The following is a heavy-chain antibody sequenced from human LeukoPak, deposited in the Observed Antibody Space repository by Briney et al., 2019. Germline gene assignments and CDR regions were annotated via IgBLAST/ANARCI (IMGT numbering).Heavy chain of an antibody. CDR3: ATSSGWKSNIDY. J-gene: IGHJ4*02. CDR2: ISAYNGNT. D-gene: IGHD6-19*01. CDR1: GYTFTSYG. V-gene: IGHV1-18*01. Sequence: ASVKVSCKASGYTFTSYGISWVRQAPGQGLEWMGWISAYNGNTNYAQKFQGRVTMTRDTSISTAYMELSRLRSDDTAVFYCATSSGWKSNIDYWGQGTLVTVSS.